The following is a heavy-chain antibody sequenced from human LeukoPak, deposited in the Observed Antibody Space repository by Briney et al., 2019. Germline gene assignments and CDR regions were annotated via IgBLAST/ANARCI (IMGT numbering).Heavy chain of an antibody. CDR2: IYYSGST. Sequence: SETLSLTCTVSGGSISSYYWSWIRQPPGKGLGWLGYIYYSGSTNYNPSLKSRVTISVDTSKNQFSLKLSSVTAADTAVYYCARAVAVAGGFDYWGQGTLVTVSS. V-gene: IGHV4-59*01. J-gene: IGHJ4*02. D-gene: IGHD6-19*01. CDR1: GGSISSYY. CDR3: ARAVAVAGGFDY.